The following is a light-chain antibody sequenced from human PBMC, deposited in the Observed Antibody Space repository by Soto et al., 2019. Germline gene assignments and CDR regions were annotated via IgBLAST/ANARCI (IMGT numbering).Light chain of an antibody. Sequence: QSVLTQPRSVSGSPGQSVTISCTGTSSDVGGYNYVSWYQQHPGKAPKLMIYDVSKRPSGVPDRFSGSKSGNMASLTISGLQAEDEADYYCCSYAGSYTAPYVFGTGTKVTV. CDR1: SSDVGGYNY. CDR3: CSYAGSYTAPYV. J-gene: IGLJ1*01. V-gene: IGLV2-11*01. CDR2: DVS.